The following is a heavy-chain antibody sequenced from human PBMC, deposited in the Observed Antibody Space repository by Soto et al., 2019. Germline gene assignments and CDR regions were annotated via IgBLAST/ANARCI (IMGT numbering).Heavy chain of an antibody. CDR3: TRGVATIRD. CDR2: VNHNGGT. Sequence: QEQLQQWGAGLLKPSEPLSLTCAVNGGSFSDSTWSWIRQSPGKRLEWIGEVNHNGGTIYNPSLKSRVTISIDTSKIEFSLKLSSVTAADTAVYYCTRGVATIRDWGQGSLVTGSS. V-gene: IGHV4-34*02. D-gene: IGHD5-12*01. J-gene: IGHJ4*02. CDR1: GGSFSDST.